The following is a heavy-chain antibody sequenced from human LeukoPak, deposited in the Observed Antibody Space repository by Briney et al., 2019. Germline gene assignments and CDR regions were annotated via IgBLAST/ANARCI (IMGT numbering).Heavy chain of an antibody. J-gene: IGHJ4*02. D-gene: IGHD2/OR15-2a*01. Sequence: QPGGSLRLSCAASGFTFSSYAMTWVRQAPGKGLEWVSAITGSGGGTYYADSVRGRFAISRDNSKNTLYLQMTSLRAEDTAVYYCAKERPFGTWLGDYWGQGTLVTVSS. CDR2: ITGSGGGT. CDR1: GFTFSSYA. CDR3: AKERPFGTWLGDY. V-gene: IGHV3-23*01.